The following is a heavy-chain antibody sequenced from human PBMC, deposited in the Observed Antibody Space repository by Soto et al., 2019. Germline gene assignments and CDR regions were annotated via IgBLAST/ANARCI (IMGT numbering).Heavy chain of an antibody. CDR2: IYYSGST. Sequence: SETLSLTCTVSGGSISSYYWSWIRQPPGKGLEWIGYIYYSGSTNYNPSLKSRVTISVDTSKNQFSLKLSSVTAADTAVYYCARLGGYDFWSGYYSIDYWGQGTLVTVSS. D-gene: IGHD3-3*01. J-gene: IGHJ4*02. V-gene: IGHV4-59*08. CDR3: ARLGGYDFWSGYYSIDY. CDR1: GGSISSYY.